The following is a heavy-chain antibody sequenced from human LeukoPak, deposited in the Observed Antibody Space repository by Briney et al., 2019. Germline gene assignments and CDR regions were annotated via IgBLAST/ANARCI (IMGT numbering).Heavy chain of an antibody. Sequence: PSQTLSLTCVVPGGSISSGDYSWSWIRQPQGKGLEWIGCIYRSGGTYYNPSLKSRVTISVDRPKNQFSLTLSSVTAADTAAYYCARAPGGLLTSIWGQGTLVTVSS. CDR1: GGSISSGDYS. CDR2: IYRSGGT. CDR3: ARAPGGLLTSI. V-gene: IGHV4-30-2*01. J-gene: IGHJ4*02. D-gene: IGHD3-16*01.